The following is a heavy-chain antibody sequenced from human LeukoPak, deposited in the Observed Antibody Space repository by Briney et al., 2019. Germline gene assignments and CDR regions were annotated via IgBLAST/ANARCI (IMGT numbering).Heavy chain of an antibody. CDR3: AREPGIAVAGSF. Sequence: GASVKVSCKASGYTFTGYYMHWVRPAPGQGLEWMGWINPNSGGTNYAQKFQGRVTMTRDTSISTAYMELSRLRSDDTAVYYCAREPGIAVAGSFWGQGTLVTVSS. J-gene: IGHJ4*02. V-gene: IGHV1-2*02. CDR1: GYTFTGYY. CDR2: INPNSGGT. D-gene: IGHD6-19*01.